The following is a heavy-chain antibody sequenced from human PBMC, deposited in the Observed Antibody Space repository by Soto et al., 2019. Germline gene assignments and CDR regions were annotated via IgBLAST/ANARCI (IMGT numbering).Heavy chain of an antibody. CDR2: ISGSGGST. J-gene: IGHJ5*02. D-gene: IGHD2-2*01. CDR3: AKDPRGVPAASWFDP. CDR1: GFTFSSYA. V-gene: IGHV3-23*01. Sequence: EVQLLESGGGLVQPGWSLRLSCAASGFTFSSYAMSWVRQAPGKGLEWVSAISGSGGSTYYADSVKGRFTISRDNSKNTLYLQMNSFRAEDTAVYYCAKDPRGVPAASWFDPWGQGTLVTVSS.